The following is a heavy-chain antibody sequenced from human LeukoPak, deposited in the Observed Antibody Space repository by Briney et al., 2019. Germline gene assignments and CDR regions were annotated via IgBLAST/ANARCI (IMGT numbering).Heavy chain of an antibody. Sequence: GGSLRLSCAAAGFTFSNYAMTWVRQAPGRGLEWVSSISGSGGSTYYADSVKGRFTISRDNSKNTLSLQMNSLRAEDTAVYYCAKPGGGIYSAPDYWGQGTLVTVSS. CDR3: AKPGGGIYSAPDY. D-gene: IGHD1-26*01. J-gene: IGHJ4*02. CDR2: ISGSGGST. V-gene: IGHV3-23*01. CDR1: GFTFSNYA.